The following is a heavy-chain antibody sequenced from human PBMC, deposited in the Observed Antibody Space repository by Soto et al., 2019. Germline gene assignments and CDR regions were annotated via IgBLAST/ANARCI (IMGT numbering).Heavy chain of an antibody. CDR2: ISSSGGT. Sequence: SETLSLTCTVCGASVSSGSHYWTWIRQPPGKGLEWIGYISSSGGTNYSPSLKSRDTISLDTSKNQFSLILSSVPAADTAVYYCARELGKNGMDVWGQGTTVX. CDR3: ARELGKNGMDV. V-gene: IGHV4-61*01. J-gene: IGHJ6*02. CDR1: GASVSSGSHY. D-gene: IGHD7-27*01.